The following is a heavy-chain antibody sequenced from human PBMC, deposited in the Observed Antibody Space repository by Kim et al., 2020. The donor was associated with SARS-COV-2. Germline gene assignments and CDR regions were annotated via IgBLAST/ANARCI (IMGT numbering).Heavy chain of an antibody. D-gene: IGHD2-2*02. CDR3: ARGEVGYCSSTSCYTGLDYYYGMDV. CDR1: GGSFSGYY. V-gene: IGHV4-34*01. Sequence: SETLSLTCAVYGGSFSGYYWSWIRQPPGKGLEWIGEINHSGSTNYNPSLKSRVTISVDTSKNQFSLKLSSVTAADTAVYYCARGEVGYCSSTSCYTGLDYYYGMDVWGQGTTVTVSS. J-gene: IGHJ6*02. CDR2: INHSGST.